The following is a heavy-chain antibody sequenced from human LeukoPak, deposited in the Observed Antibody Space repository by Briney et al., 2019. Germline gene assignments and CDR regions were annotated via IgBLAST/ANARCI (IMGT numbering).Heavy chain of an antibody. CDR1: GGSFSGYY. CDR2: INHSGST. D-gene: IGHD6-13*01. J-gene: IGHJ4*02. V-gene: IGHV4-34*01. CDR3: ARARYSGSWQDY. Sequence: SETLSHTCAVYGGSFSGYYWSWIRQPPGKGLEWIGEINHSGSTKYNPSLRSRVTISEDTSKNQFSLKLSSVTAADTAVYYCARARYSGSWQDYRGQGTLVTVSS.